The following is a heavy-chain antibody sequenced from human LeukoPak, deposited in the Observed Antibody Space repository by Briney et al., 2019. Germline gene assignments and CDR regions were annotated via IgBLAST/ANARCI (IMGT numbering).Heavy chain of an antibody. CDR1: GFTFSNYA. V-gene: IGHV3-74*01. J-gene: IGHJ4*01. CDR3: ARGPGSSGGAYVGDY. D-gene: IGHD3-22*01. Sequence: GGSLRLSCAASGFTFSNYAMDWVRQAPGKGLVWVSRIDGGGSSTSYADSVKGRFSIFRDNAKSTLYLQMNSLRVDDTAVYYCARGPGSSGGAYVGDYWGHGTLVTVSS. CDR2: IDGGGSST.